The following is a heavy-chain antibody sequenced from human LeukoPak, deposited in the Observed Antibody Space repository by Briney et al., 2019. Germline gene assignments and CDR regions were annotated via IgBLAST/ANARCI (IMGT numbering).Heavy chain of an antibody. Sequence: SETLSLTCAVYGGSFSGYYWSWIRQPPGKGLEWIGEINHSGSTNYNPSLKSRVTISVDTSKNQFSLKLSTVTAADMAVYYCARGLRGSYYVSWGQGTLVTVSS. D-gene: IGHD1-26*01. CDR1: GGSFSGYY. J-gene: IGHJ4*02. CDR2: INHSGST. V-gene: IGHV4-34*01. CDR3: ARGLRGSYYVS.